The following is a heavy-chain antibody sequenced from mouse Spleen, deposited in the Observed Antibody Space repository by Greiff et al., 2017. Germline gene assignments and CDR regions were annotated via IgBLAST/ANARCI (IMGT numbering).Heavy chain of an antibody. J-gene: IGHJ1*01. CDR2: ISYDGSN. D-gene: IGHD2-2*01. CDR3: ARGGIYYGYDERYFDV. Sequence: ESGPGLVKPSQSLSLTCSVTGYSITSGYYWNWIRQFPGNKLEWMGYISYDGSNNYNPSLKNRISITRDTSKNQFFLKLNSVTTEDTATYYCARGGIYYGYDERYFDVWGAGTTVTVSS. V-gene: IGHV3-6*01. CDR1: GYSITSGYY.